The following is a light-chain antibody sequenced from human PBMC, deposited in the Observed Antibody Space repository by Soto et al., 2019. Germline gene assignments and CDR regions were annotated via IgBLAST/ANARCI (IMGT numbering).Light chain of an antibody. Sequence: EVIMRQSPATLSVSTGERATLSCRTSQSVSTNLAWYQQKPGQAPRLLIYGASTRATGIPARFSGSGSGTDFTLTISSLEPEDFAVYYCQHRSAFGPGTKVDI. CDR1: QSVSTN. CDR3: QHRSA. J-gene: IGKJ3*01. V-gene: IGKV3-15*01. CDR2: GAS.